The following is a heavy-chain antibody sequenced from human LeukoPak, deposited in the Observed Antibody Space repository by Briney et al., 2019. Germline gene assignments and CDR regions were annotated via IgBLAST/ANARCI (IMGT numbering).Heavy chain of an antibody. V-gene: IGHV3-48*03. Sequence: GGSLRLSCAASGFTFSNYEMHWVRQAPGKGLEWVSYISSGGSDIYYADSVKGRFTISRDNAKNSLYLHMNSLRAEDTAVYYCARDYGGSSPFDYWGQGTLVTVSS. CDR2: ISSGGSDI. J-gene: IGHJ4*02. CDR3: ARDYGGSSPFDY. D-gene: IGHD4-23*01. CDR1: GFTFSNYE.